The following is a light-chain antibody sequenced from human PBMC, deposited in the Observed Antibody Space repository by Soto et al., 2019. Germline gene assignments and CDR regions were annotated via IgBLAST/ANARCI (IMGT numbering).Light chain of an antibody. CDR2: DIT. Sequence: QSALTQPASVSGSPGQSITISCTGTSSDVGDFNYVSWYQQHPGRPPKLIIYDITNRPSGLSNRFSVSKSGNTASLTSSGLRAEDDADYFCSLYTSDNTLMFGGGTQLTVL. CDR1: SSDVGDFNY. V-gene: IGLV2-14*03. J-gene: IGLJ3*02. CDR3: SLYTSDNTLM.